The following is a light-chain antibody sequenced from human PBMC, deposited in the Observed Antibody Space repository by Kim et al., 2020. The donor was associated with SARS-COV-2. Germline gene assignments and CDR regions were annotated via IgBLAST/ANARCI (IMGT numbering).Light chain of an antibody. CDR2: GAS. CDR3: QQYDSWPPYT. Sequence: VSPGERATLSCRASQSVRSNLAWYQQKPGQAPRLLIYGASTRATGIPARFSGSGSGTEFTLTISSLQSEDFAVYYCQQYDSWPPYTFGQGTKLEI. V-gene: IGKV3-15*01. J-gene: IGKJ2*01. CDR1: QSVRSN.